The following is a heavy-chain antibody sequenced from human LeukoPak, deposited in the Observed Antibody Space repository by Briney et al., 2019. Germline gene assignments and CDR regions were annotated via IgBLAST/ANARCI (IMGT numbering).Heavy chain of an antibody. D-gene: IGHD6-19*01. CDR1: GYTFTIYD. Sequence: ASVKVSCKASGYTFTIYDINWVRQATGQGLEWMGWMNPNSGNTGYAQKFQGRVTMTRNTSISTAYMELSSLRSEDTAVYYCAREGSGWNEEQNWGQGTLVTVSS. CDR2: MNPNSGNT. V-gene: IGHV1-8*01. J-gene: IGHJ4*02. CDR3: AREGSGWNEEQN.